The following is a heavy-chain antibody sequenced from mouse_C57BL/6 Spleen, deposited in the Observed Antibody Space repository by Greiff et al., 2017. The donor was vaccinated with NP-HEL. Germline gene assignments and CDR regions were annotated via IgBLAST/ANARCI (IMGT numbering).Heavy chain of an antibody. CDR1: GYSITSGYD. V-gene: IGHV3-1*01. CDR3: ARGKDGYYWFAY. J-gene: IGHJ3*01. D-gene: IGHD2-3*01. CDR2: ISYSGST. Sequence: VQLQQSGPGMVKPSQSLSLTCTVTGYSITSGYDWHWIRHFPGNKLEWMGYISYSGSTNYNPSLKSRISITHDTSKNHFFLKLNSVTTEDTATYYCARGKDGYYWFAYWGQGTLVTVSA.